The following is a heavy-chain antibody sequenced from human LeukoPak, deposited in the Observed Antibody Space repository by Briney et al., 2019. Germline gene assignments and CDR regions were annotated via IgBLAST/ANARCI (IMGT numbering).Heavy chain of an antibody. V-gene: IGHV4-38-2*01. CDR1: GYSISNGYY. CDR2: IYHSGTT. J-gene: IGHJ4*02. D-gene: IGHD6-13*01. Sequence: SETLSLTCAVSGYSISNGYYWGWIRQPPGKGLEWIGSIYHSGTTYYNPSLKSRVTISVDTSKNQFSLKLSSVTAADTAVYYCARSEYSSSWALFDYWGQGTLVTVSS. CDR3: ARSEYSSSWALFDY.